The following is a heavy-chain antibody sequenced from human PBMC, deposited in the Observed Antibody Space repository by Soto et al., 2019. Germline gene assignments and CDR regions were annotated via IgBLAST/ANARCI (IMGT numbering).Heavy chain of an antibody. D-gene: IGHD3-22*01. Sequence: ASVKVSCKASGYNFTSYYMHWVRQAPGQGLEWMGISNPSGGSTSYAQKFQGRVTMTRDTSTSTVYMELSSLRSEDTAVYYCAREGSGYQNWFDPWGQGTLVTVSS. CDR3: AREGSGYQNWFDP. V-gene: IGHV1-46*01. CDR1: GYNFTSYY. J-gene: IGHJ5*02. CDR2: SNPSGGST.